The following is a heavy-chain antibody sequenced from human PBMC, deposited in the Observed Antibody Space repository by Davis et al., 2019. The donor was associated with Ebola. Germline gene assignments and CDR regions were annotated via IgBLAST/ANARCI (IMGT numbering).Heavy chain of an antibody. J-gene: IGHJ4*02. CDR2: MLQDGSEK. CDR1: GFTFRNYW. D-gene: IGHD1-1*01. V-gene: IGHV3-7*01. Sequence: PGGSLRLSCAASGFTFRNYWMGWIRQAPGKGLEWLANMLQDGSEKYFLGPVKGRFTISRDNARNSFYLQMNGLTAEDTAVYYCARDYPWKLDYWGQGNLVTVSS. CDR3: ARDYPWKLDY.